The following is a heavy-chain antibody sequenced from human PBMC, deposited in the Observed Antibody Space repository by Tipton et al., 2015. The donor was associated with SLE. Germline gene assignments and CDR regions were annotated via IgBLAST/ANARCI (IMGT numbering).Heavy chain of an antibody. CDR2: ISSSGVNI. CDR1: GFKFSEDE. V-gene: IGHV3-48*03. D-gene: IGHD3-22*01. J-gene: IGHJ6*02. CDR3: ARYYLTRMAFNSYYGMDV. Sequence: SLRLSCGASGFKFSEDEINWVRQAPGKGLEWVSYISSSGVNIYYADSVKGRFTTSRDNAKNSVCLQMNSLRAEDTAVYYCARYYLTRMAFNSYYGMDVWGQWTTVTVSS.